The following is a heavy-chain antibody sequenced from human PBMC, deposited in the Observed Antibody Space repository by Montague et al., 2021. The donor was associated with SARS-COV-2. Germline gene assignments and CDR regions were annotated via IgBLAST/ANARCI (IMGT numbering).Heavy chain of an antibody. CDR2: IYHSGST. V-gene: IGHV4-4*02. Sequence: SETLSLTCAVSGGSISSGNWWCWVRQPPGKGLEWIGEIYHSGSTNYNPALKSRVTISLDKSKNQFSLNLSSATAADTAVYYCARFFSSWTDWGQGTLVTVSS. J-gene: IGHJ4*02. CDR1: GGSISSGNW. CDR3: ARFFSSWTD. D-gene: IGHD6-13*01.